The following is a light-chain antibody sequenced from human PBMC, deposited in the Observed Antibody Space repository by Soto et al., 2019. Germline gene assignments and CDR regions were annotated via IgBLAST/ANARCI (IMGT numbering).Light chain of an antibody. Sequence: QSVLTQSPSASASLGASVKLTCTLSSGHSSYAIAWHQQRPEKGPRYLLKLNSDGSHSKGDGIPDRFSGSSSGAERYLTISSLQYEDEADYYCQTWGTGIQVFGGGTKVTVL. J-gene: IGLJ2*01. CDR3: QTWGTGIQV. CDR1: SGHSSYA. V-gene: IGLV4-69*01. CDR2: LNSDGSH.